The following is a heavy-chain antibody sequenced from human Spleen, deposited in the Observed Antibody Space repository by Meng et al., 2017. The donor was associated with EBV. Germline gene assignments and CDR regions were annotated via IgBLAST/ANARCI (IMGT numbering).Heavy chain of an antibody. CDR3: ARGHGSGLYYRSFDF. V-gene: IGHV4-4*02. D-gene: IGHD3-10*01. J-gene: IGHJ4*02. CDR1: GGSISSSNG. CDR2: IYDSGNT. Sequence: QGHLKRSGPERLKPSGTLSLTCVVSGGSISSSNGWSWVRQPPGKGLEWIGEIYDSGNTNYNPSLKSRVTISVDKSKNQFSLKVGSVTAADTAVYYCARGHGSGLYYRSFDFWGQGTLVTVSS.